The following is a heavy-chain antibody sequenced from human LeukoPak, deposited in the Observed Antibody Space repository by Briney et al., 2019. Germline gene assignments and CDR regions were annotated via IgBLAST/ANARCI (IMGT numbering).Heavy chain of an antibody. CDR2: ISYTGST. V-gene: IGHV4-39*07. CDR3: AREGKGYYDSSGYLIDY. Sequence: PSETLSLTCTVSGGSISSSSYYWGWIRQPPGKGLEWIGSISYTGSTYYNPSLKSRVTISVDTSKNQFSLKLSSVTAADTAVYYCAREGKGYYDSSGYLIDYWGQGTLVTVSS. D-gene: IGHD3-22*01. CDR1: GGSISSSSYY. J-gene: IGHJ4*02.